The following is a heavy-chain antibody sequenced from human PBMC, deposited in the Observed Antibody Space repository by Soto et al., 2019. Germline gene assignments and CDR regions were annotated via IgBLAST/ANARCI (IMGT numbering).Heavy chain of an antibody. Sequence: PSGTLSLPCPVPGGSIRRYYRGWIREPPGKGLEWIGYIYYSGSTNYNPSLKSRVTISVDTSKNQFSLKLSSVTAADTAVYYCASLQGETPYYYGMDGWGQGITVTVAS. CDR1: GGSIRRYY. D-gene: IGHD2-21*01. V-gene: IGHV4-59*08. CDR3: ASLQGETPYYYGMDG. J-gene: IGHJ6*02. CDR2: IYYSGST.